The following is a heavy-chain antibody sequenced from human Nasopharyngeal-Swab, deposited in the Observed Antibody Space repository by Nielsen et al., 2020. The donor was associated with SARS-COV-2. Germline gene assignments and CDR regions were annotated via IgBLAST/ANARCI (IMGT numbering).Heavy chain of an antibody. CDR3: ARRQTNAFDV. J-gene: IGHJ3*01. V-gene: IGHV4-28*02. Sequence: QTLSLTCDVSGYSMRSSAFWGWIRQAPGKGLEWLGHIHYSGKSWHNPSLKSRVTMSVDASKNQFSLKLTSVTAVDTAVYYCARRQTNAFDVWGQGTMVTVSS. CDR2: IHYSGKS. CDR1: GYSMRSSAF.